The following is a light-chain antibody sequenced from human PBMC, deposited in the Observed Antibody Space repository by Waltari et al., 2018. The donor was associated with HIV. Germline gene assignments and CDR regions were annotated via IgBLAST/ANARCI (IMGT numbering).Light chain of an antibody. CDR2: DVS. J-gene: IGLJ3*02. CDR3: CSYAGSSTWV. Sequence: QSALTQPASVSGSPGQSITISCTGTRSDVESYNSVSWYQQHPGKAPKLIIYDVSKRPSGVSNHFSGSKSGNTASLTGSGLQAEDEADYYCCSYAGSSTWVFGGGTRLTVL. V-gene: IGLV2-23*02. CDR1: RSDVESYNS.